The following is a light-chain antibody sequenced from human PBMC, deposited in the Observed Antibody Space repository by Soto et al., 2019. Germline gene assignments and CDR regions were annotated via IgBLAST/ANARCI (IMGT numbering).Light chain of an antibody. CDR2: EVS. CDR3: SSYTSSSTLV. Sequence: QSALTQPASVSGSTGQSLTISCTGTSSDVGGYNYVSWYQQHPGKAPKLMIYEVSNRPSGVSNRFSGSKSGNTASLTISGLQAEDEADYYCSSYTSSSTLVCGTGTKVTV. CDR1: SSDVGGYNY. J-gene: IGLJ1*01. V-gene: IGLV2-14*01.